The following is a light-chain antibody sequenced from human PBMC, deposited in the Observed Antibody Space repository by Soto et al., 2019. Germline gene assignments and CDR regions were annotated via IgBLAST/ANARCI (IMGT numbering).Light chain of an antibody. CDR1: QGIGSW. J-gene: IGKJ1*01. CDR2: AAS. CDR3: QQANKFPWT. Sequence: DIQMTQSPSSVSASIGDRVTITCRASQGIGSWLVWYQQKPGRAPNLLIYAASNLQSGVPSRFSGGGSGTDFTLTISSLQPEDSATYYCQQANKFPWTFGQGTKVEIK. V-gene: IGKV1-12*01.